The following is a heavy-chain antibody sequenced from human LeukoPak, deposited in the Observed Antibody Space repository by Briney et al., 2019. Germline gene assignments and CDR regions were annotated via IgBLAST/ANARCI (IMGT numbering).Heavy chain of an antibody. Sequence: SETLSLTCTVSGDSISGYYWSWIRQPPGKGLESIGYIYYSGSTKYNPSLKSRVTISVDTSKNQFSLKLSSVTAADTAVYYCARGGTTVTPGLLWFDPWGQGTLVTVSS. D-gene: IGHD4-17*01. CDR2: IYYSGST. J-gene: IGHJ5*02. CDR1: GDSISGYY. V-gene: IGHV4-59*01. CDR3: ARGGTTVTPGLLWFDP.